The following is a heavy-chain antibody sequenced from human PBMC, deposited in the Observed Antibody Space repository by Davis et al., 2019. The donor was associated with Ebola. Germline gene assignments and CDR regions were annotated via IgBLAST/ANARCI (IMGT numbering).Heavy chain of an antibody. Sequence: GGPLRLPFPHPVFPLSSYRMSWVCPAPGKGLEWVSAISVSRGSTYYADSVKGRFTISRDNSKKTLYLQMNSLRAEDTAVYYCAKAPNYSSGRKWFDPGGQGTLVTVSS. V-gene: IGHV3-23*01. CDR1: VFPLSSYR. CDR3: AKAPNYSSGRKWFDP. CDR2: ISVSRGST. D-gene: IGHD6-19*01. J-gene: IGHJ5*02.